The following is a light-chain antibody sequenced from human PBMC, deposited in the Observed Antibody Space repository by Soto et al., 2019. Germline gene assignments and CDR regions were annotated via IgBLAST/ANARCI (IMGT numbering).Light chain of an antibody. CDR2: GTS. CDR3: QQSDT. CDR1: QGIGDT. J-gene: IGKJ5*01. Sequence: EIVMPQSPATLSVSPGEGATLSCRASQGIGDTLAWYQQKPGQAPRLLIYGTSSRATGIPDRFSGSGSGTDFTLTISRLEPEDFAVYYCQQSDTFGQGTRLEI. V-gene: IGKV3-20*01.